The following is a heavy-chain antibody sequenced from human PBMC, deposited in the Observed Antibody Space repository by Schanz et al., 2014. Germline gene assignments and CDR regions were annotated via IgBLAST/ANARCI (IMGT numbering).Heavy chain of an antibody. CDR2: IIPITGIT. V-gene: IGHV1-46*03. D-gene: IGHD6-13*01. CDR3: ARDGVDAAAGGNY. Sequence: QVQLVQSGAEVKKPGASVKVSCKASGYTFTSDSMHWVRQAPGQGLEWMGRIIPITGITNYAQKFQGRVTFTADKSTSTAFLEVNSLRSEDTAVYYCARDGVDAAAGGNYWGQGTLVTVTS. CDR1: GYTFTSDS. J-gene: IGHJ4*02.